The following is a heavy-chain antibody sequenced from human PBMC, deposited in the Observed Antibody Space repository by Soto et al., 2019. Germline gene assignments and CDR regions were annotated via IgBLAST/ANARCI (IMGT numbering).Heavy chain of an antibody. D-gene: IGHD3-22*01. CDR1: GYTFTSYG. J-gene: IGHJ3*02. Sequence: ASVKVSCKASGYTFTSYGISWVRQAPGQGLEWMGWISAYNGNTNYAQKLQGRVTMTTDTSTSTAYMELRSLRSDDTAVYYCARGRGTYYYDSSGYYGAAFDIWGQGTMVTVSS. CDR3: ARGRGTYYYDSSGYYGAAFDI. V-gene: IGHV1-18*01. CDR2: ISAYNGNT.